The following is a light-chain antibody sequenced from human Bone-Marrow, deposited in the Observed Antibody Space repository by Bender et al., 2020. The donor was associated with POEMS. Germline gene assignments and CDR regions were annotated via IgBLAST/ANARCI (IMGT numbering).Light chain of an antibody. V-gene: IGLV3-21*02. CDR2: DNR. J-gene: IGLJ3*02. Sequence: SYVLTQPPSVSLAPGQTARITCGGNNIASRSVHWYQRKAGQAPALVVYDNRDRPSGIPERFSGSNSGNTATLIISRVEAGDEADYYCQVWDITSDHLFGGGTKLTVL. CDR1: NIASRS. CDR3: QVWDITSDHL.